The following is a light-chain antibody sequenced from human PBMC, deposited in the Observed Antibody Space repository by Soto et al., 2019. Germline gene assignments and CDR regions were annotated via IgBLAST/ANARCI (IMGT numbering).Light chain of an antibody. CDR3: AAWDDILNGYV. CDR2: SNY. Sequence: QSVLTQPPSASGTPGQRVTISCSGSSSNIESNTVTWYQQLPGTAPKLVLYSNYDRPSGVPDRFSGSTSGTSASLVIRGLQSEDEADYYCAAWDDILNGYVFGGGTKLTVL. CDR1: SSNIESNT. J-gene: IGLJ1*01. V-gene: IGLV1-44*01.